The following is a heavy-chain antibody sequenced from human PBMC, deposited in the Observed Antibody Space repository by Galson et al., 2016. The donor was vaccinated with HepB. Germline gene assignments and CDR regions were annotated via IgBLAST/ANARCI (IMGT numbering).Heavy chain of an antibody. V-gene: IGHV3-7*01. CDR1: GFSFSTYC. CDR3: VRDSSWNLDY. J-gene: IGHJ4*02. D-gene: IGHD2/OR15-2a*01. Sequence: SLRLSCAASGFSFSTYCMSWVRQAPGKGLEWVANIRKDGDVRDYGASVRGRFTISRDNAINSLYLQMDDLSPEDTAVYYCVRDSSWNLDYWGQGALVTVSS. CDR2: IRKDGDVR.